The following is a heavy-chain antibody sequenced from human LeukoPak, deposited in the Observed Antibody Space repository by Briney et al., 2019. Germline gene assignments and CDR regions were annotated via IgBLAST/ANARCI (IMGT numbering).Heavy chain of an antibody. CDR1: GDTFNNYD. V-gene: IGHV1-8*03. CDR2: LSPNSGDT. Sequence: ASVKVSCKASGDTFNNYDINWVRQATGQGLEWMGWLSPNSGDTGFAQKFRGRVTITRDTSITTAYMELNSLRYEDTAVYYCARVPPAGGVRGLIPFFDQWGQGTPVTVSS. D-gene: IGHD3-10*02. CDR3: ARVPPAGGVRGLIPFFDQ. J-gene: IGHJ4*02.